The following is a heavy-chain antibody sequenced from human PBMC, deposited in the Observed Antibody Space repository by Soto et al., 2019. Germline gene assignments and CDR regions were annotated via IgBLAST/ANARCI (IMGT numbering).Heavy chain of an antibody. CDR3: ARHGVVPAAMRRFGFDS. CDR1: GGSISSYY. V-gene: IGHV4-59*08. CDR2: IYYSGST. J-gene: IGHJ5*01. D-gene: IGHD2-2*01. Sequence: SETLSLTCTVSGGSISSYYWSWIRQPPGKGLEWIGYIYYSGSTNYNPSLKSRVTISVDTSKNQFSLKLSSVTAADTAVYYCARHGVVPAAMRRFGFDSWGQGSLVTVSS.